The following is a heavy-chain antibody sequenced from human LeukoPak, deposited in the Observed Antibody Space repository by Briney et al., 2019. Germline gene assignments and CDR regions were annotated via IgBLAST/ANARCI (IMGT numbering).Heavy chain of an antibody. CDR1: GGTISPYN. D-gene: IGHD3-10*01. Sequence: PSETLTLTCTASGGTISPYNRNWIRQTPGKGLEWIAVIYYNGITKYNPSLKGRVTMSVDTSKNQFFLRLTTVTAADTAVYYCARRVKTSVGPSGDNWFAPWGQGALVTVSS. V-gene: IGHV4-59*08. J-gene: IGHJ5*02. CDR2: IYYNGIT. CDR3: ARRVKTSVGPSGDNWFAP.